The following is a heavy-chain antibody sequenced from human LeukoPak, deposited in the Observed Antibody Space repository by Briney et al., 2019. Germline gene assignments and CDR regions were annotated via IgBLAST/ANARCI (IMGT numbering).Heavy chain of an antibody. Sequence: SQTLSLTCTVSGYAIISGGFSWNWIRQPPGKGLEGIGCIYDRGPAHYNPSLKSRFTISVDRPKDQFFLNVTSLTATDTAVYYCARSRQASGLFSSWGQGTLVTVSS. V-gene: IGHV4-30-2*01. D-gene: IGHD3-10*01. CDR2: IYDRGPA. J-gene: IGHJ5*02. CDR3: ARSRQASGLFSS. CDR1: GYAIISGGFS.